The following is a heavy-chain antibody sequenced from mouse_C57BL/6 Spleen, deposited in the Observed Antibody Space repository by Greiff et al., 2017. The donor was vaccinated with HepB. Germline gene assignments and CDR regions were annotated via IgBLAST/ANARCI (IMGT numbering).Heavy chain of an antibody. CDR1: GFTFSDYY. Sequence: EVHLVESEGGLVQPGSSMKLSCTASGFTFSDYYMAWVRQVPEKGLEWVANINYDGSSTYYLDSLKSRFIISRDNAKNILYLQMSSLKSEDTATYYCARGNNPLYYYGSSYAMDYWGQGTSVTVSS. CDR2: INYDGSST. V-gene: IGHV5-16*01. J-gene: IGHJ4*01. D-gene: IGHD1-1*01. CDR3: ARGNNPLYYYGSSYAMDY.